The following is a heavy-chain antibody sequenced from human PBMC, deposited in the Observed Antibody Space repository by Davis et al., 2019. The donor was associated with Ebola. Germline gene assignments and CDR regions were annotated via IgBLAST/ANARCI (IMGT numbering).Heavy chain of an antibody. V-gene: IGHV1-18*04. J-gene: IGHJ4*02. D-gene: IGHD1-1*01. CDR2: INPHNGNT. CDR3: ARAQFPTTSDH. CDR1: GYTFTNYG. Sequence: ASVKVSCKSSGYTFTNYGITWVRQAPGQGLEWMGWINPHNGNTNYAQNVQGRVTMTTDTSTSTAYMEVGSLRSDDTAVYYCARAQFPTTSDHWGQGTLVTVSS.